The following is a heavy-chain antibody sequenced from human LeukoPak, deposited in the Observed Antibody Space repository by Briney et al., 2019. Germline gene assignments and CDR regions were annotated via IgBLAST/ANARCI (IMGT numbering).Heavy chain of an antibody. V-gene: IGHV1-69*01. D-gene: IGHD1-1*01. CDR3: ASPKLERRLGRFDY. CDR1: GGTFSSYA. CDR2: IIPIFGTA. Sequence: GSSVKVSCKASGGTFSSYAISWVRQAPGQGLEWMGGIIPIFGTANYAQKFQGRVTITADESTSTAYMELSSLRSEDTAVYYCASPKLERRLGRFDYWGQGTLVTVSS. J-gene: IGHJ4*02.